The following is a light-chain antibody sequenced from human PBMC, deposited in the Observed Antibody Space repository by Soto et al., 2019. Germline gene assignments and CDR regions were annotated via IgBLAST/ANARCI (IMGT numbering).Light chain of an antibody. CDR3: QTWDSSTGVV. CDR2: QDN. Sequence: SYELTQPPSVSVSPGQTASITCSGDNLGEKYACWYHQKPGQSAVLVIYQDNKRPSGIPERFSGSTSGKTATLTIGGTQDNDEGDYYWQTWDSSTGVVFGGGTKLTVL. J-gene: IGLJ2*01. CDR1: NLGEKY. V-gene: IGLV3-1*01.